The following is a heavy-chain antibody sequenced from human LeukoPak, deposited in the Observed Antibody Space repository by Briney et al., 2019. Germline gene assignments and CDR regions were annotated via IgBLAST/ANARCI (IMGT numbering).Heavy chain of an antibody. Sequence: SVSVSCKVSVYTLTQYGITWVRQAPSKELAWRGCFNTYNGDIKCAQRLQGRVTMTTDTSRRTAFMAMKSLRSDDSAVYYCARDDSGYYCSGSYYSSDFDYWGQGTLVTVSS. D-gene: IGHD3-10*01. J-gene: IGHJ4*02. CDR1: VYTLTQYG. CDR2: FNTYNGDI. V-gene: IGHV1-18*01. CDR3: ARDDSGYYCSGSYYSSDFDY.